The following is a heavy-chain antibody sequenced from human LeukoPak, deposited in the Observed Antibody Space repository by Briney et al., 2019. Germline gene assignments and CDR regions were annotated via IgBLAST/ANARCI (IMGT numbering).Heavy chain of an antibody. D-gene: IGHD2-2*01. Sequence: GESLNISCMGSGYRFAIYWIGWVRQMPGKGLDWMGIIYPGDSDTRYSPSFQGRVTISADKSISTAYLQWSSLRASDTAMYYCARRYCSSTTCYRDAFDIWGQGTMVTVSS. J-gene: IGHJ3*02. CDR1: GYRFAIYW. CDR2: IYPGDSDT. CDR3: ARRYCSSTTCYRDAFDI. V-gene: IGHV5-51*01.